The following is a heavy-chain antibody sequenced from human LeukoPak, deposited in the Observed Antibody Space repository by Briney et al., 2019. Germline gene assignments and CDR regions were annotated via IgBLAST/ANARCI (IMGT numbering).Heavy chain of an antibody. Sequence: SETLSLTCAVSGYSISSGYYLIWIRQPPGKGLEWIGSLYHSDSIYYNPSLESRVTMSVDTSKNQFSLKLSFVTAADTAVYYCARQHDSYHYYYVDVWGTGTTVTVSS. J-gene: IGHJ6*03. CDR3: ARQHDSYHYYYVDV. CDR2: LYHSDSI. V-gene: IGHV4-38-2*01. D-gene: IGHD6-13*01. CDR1: GYSISSGYY.